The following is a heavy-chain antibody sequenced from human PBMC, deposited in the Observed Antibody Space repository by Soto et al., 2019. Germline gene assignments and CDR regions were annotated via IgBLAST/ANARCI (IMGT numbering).Heavy chain of an antibody. D-gene: IGHD3-10*01. Sequence: QVQLQESGPGLVKPSETLSLICTVSGGSISSHYWSWIRQPPGQGLEWIGYMYDSGTTNYNPSLKSRVTISVDTSKNQFSLKLSSVTAADTAVYYCAREKVTMVRGIINYYYYYMDVWGKGTTVTVSS. CDR1: GGSISSHY. CDR2: MYDSGTT. V-gene: IGHV4-59*11. CDR3: AREKVTMVRGIINYYYYYMDV. J-gene: IGHJ6*03.